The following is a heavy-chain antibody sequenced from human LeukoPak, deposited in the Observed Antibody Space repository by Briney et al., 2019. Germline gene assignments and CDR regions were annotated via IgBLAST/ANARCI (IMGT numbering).Heavy chain of an antibody. D-gene: IGHD1-26*01. CDR2: IDHTGKS. CDR1: VGTFRGHY. V-gene: IGHV4-34*01. Sequence: PSETLSLTCADYVGTFRGHYWHWIRQAPGKGLEWIGEIDHTGKSNYKSALKSRVTMAVDTSKNQFSLSLESVTAADTAIYYCARASHQGVTYFNAFDIWGRGTTVTVSS. J-gene: IGHJ3*02. CDR3: ARASHQGVTYFNAFDI.